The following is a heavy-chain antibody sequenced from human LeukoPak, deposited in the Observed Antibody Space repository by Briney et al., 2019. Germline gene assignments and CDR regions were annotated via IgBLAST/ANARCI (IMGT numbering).Heavy chain of an antibody. D-gene: IGHD2-2*01. V-gene: IGHV1-58*01. J-gene: IGHJ5*02. CDR3: AADGPSTWLPYCSSTSCPTSELDP. Sequence: ASVKVSCKASGFTFTSSAVQWVRQARGQRLEWIGWIVVGSGNTNYAQKFQERVTITRDMSTSTAYMELSSLRSEDTAVYYCAADGPSTWLPYCSSTSCPTSELDPWGQGTPVTVSS. CDR1: GFTFTSSA. CDR2: IVVGSGNT.